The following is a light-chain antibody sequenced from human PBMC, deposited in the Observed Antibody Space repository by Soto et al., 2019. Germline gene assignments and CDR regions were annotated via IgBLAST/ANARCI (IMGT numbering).Light chain of an antibody. Sequence: DIVMTQTPLSLSVTPGQPASISCKSSQCLLHSDGKTYLYWFLQKPGQPPQLLIYEVSTRVSGVPDRFSGSGSGTDFTLEISRVETDDVGIYYCMQSTQLPPTFGQGTRLEIK. J-gene: IGKJ5*01. V-gene: IGKV2D-29*01. CDR3: MQSTQLPPT. CDR1: QCLLHSDGKTY. CDR2: EVS.